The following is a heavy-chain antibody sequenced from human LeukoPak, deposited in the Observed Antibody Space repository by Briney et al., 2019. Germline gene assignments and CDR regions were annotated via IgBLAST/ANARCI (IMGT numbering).Heavy chain of an antibody. V-gene: IGHV4-4*07. J-gene: IGHJ4*02. D-gene: IGHD3-22*01. Sequence: SETLSLTCTDSRGSISHYYWVWIRQPAGKGLEWIGRIYASGNTNYNPSLKSRVTMSVVTSKNQFSLKLSSVTAADTAVYYCARRDSSGYYVYWGQGALVTVSS. CDR3: ARRDSSGYYVY. CDR2: IYASGNT. CDR1: RGSISHYY.